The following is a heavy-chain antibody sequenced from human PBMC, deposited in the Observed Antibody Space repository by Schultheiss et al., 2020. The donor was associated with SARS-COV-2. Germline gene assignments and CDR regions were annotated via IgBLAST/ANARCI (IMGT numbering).Heavy chain of an antibody. Sequence: SETLSLTCTVSGGSISSYYWSWIRQPPGKGLEWIGYIYYSGSTNYNPSLKSRVTISVDTSKNQFSLKLSSVTAADTAVYYCGRGDGYKTIDYWGQGTLVTVSS. D-gene: IGHD5-24*01. CDR2: IYYSGST. V-gene: IGHV4-59*01. CDR3: GRGDGYKTIDY. J-gene: IGHJ4*02. CDR1: GGSISSYY.